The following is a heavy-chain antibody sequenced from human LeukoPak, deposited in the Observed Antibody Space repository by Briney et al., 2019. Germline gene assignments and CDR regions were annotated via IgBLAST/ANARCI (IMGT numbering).Heavy chain of an antibody. CDR3: AKDQYYGSGPSDY. CDR2: ISGSGGST. J-gene: IGHJ4*02. D-gene: IGHD3-10*01. Sequence: GGSLRLSCAASGFTFSSYGMSWVRQAPGKGLEWVSAISGSGGSTYYADSVKGRFTISRDNSKNTLYLQMNSLRAEDTAVYYCAKDQYYGSGPSDYWGQGTLVTVSS. CDR1: GFTFSSYG. V-gene: IGHV3-23*01.